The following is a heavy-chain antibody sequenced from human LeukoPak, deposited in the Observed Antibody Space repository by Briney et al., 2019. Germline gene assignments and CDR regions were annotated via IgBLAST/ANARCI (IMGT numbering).Heavy chain of an antibody. CDR1: GFTFSGSA. J-gene: IGHJ6*03. Sequence: GGSLRLSCAASGFTFSGSAMHWVRQASGKGLEWVGRIRSKANSYATAYAASVKGRFTISRDDSKNTAYLQMYSLKTEDTAVYYCTSSRKPMVRGKVELYYYYMDVWGKGTTVTVSS. V-gene: IGHV3-73*01. CDR3: TSSRKPMVRGKVELYYYYMDV. CDR2: IRSKANSYAT. D-gene: IGHD3-10*01.